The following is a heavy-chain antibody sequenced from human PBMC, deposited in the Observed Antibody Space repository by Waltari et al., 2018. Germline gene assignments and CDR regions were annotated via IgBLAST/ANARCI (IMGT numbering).Heavy chain of an antibody. J-gene: IGHJ3*02. V-gene: IGHV1-24*01. D-gene: IGHD1-26*01. Sequence: QVQLVQSGAEVKKPGASVKVSCKVSGYTLTELSMHWVRQAPGKGLEWMGGFDPEDGETIYAQKFQGRVTITADESTRTVYMDLNRLRSEDTAVYYCASSGSHRAFDIWGQGTMVTVSS. CDR3: ASSGSHRAFDI. CDR2: FDPEDGET. CDR1: GYTLTELS.